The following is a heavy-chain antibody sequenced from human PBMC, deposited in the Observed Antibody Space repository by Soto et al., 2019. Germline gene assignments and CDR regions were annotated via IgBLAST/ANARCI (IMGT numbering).Heavy chain of an antibody. CDR2: IYYSGTTT. V-gene: IGHV4-59*08. CDR3: ARLGGSYAVPHFDY. CDR1: GGSISSYY. D-gene: IGHD1-26*01. J-gene: IGHJ4*02. Sequence: SETLSLTCTVSGGSISSYYWTWIRQPPGKGLEWMGYIYYSGTTTNYNPSLKSRVTLSVDTSKNQFSLKLSSVTAADTAVYYCARLGGSYAVPHFDYWGQGTLVTVS.